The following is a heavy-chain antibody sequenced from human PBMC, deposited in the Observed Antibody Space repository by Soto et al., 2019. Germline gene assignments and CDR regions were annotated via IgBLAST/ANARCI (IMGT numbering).Heavy chain of an antibody. Sequence: GGSLRLSCAASGFTFSSYWMSWVRQAPGKGLEWVANIKQDGSEKYYVDSVKGRFTISRDNAKNSLYLQMNSLRAEDTAVYYCAREGDNSSGYHPRPFDYWGQGTLVTVSS. CDR3: AREGDNSSGYHPRPFDY. CDR1: GFTFSSYW. D-gene: IGHD3-22*01. J-gene: IGHJ4*02. V-gene: IGHV3-7*01. CDR2: IKQDGSEK.